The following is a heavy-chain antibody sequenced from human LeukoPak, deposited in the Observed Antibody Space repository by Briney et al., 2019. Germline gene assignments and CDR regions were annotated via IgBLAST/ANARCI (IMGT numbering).Heavy chain of an antibody. D-gene: IGHD1-26*01. J-gene: IGHJ4*02. Sequence: ASVKVSCKASGYTFTGYYIHWVRQAPGQGLEWMGLMNPNSGDTTYAQKFQGRVTMTRDTSISTAYMELNRLGSDETAVYYCARDSLSGSSDYWGQGTLVTVSS. V-gene: IGHV1-2*02. CDR2: MNPNSGDT. CDR1: GYTFTGYY. CDR3: ARDSLSGSSDY.